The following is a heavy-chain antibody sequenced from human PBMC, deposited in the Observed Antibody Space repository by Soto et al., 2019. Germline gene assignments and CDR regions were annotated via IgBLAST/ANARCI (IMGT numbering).Heavy chain of an antibody. CDR3: AKGSIQYSASIDY. D-gene: IGHD5-12*01. CDR1: GFSFSSYA. CDR2: MSASGGTS. J-gene: IGHJ4*02. V-gene: IGHV3-23*01. Sequence: EVELLESGGGLLHPGESLRLSCAASGFSFSSYAMIWVRQAPGKGLEWVSVMSASGGTSYFADSVKGRFSMSRDNSKNMFYLEMNSLRAEDTAIYFCAKGSIQYSASIDYWGQGTLVSVSS.